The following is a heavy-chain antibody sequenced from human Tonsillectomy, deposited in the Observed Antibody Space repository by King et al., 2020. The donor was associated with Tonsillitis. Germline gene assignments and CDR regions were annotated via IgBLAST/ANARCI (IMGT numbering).Heavy chain of an antibody. Sequence: QVQLQESGPGLVKPSETLSLTCTVSGGSISSTSSYWGWIRQPPGKGLEWIGSIYYGGGTYYNPSLKSRVTISIDTSKFSLKLSSVTAADTAVYYCARPSVPTYSSDWYFTFWGQGTLVTVSS. J-gene: IGHJ4*02. CDR2: IYYGGGT. CDR1: GGSISSTSSY. D-gene: IGHD6-19*01. V-gene: IGHV4-39*07. CDR3: ARPSVPTYSSDWYFTF.